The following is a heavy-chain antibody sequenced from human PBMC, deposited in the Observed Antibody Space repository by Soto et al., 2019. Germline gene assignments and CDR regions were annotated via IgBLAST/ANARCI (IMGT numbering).Heavy chain of an antibody. J-gene: IGHJ3*02. Sequence: GESLKISCKGSGYNFANFWIGWVRQMPGKGLEWMGMIFPGDSDTKNSPSLEGQITMSADKSDSSAYLQWRSLKASDTAIYYCAAGYSTGLDAFDIWGQGTMVTVS. CDR2: IFPGDSDT. V-gene: IGHV5-51*01. CDR3: AAGYSTGLDAFDI. D-gene: IGHD2-8*02. CDR1: GYNFANFW.